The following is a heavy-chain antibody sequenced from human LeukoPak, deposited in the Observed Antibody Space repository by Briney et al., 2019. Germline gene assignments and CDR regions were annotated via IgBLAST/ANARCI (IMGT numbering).Heavy chain of an antibody. CDR3: ARCLWVRGVIEGPMAGYYYYYIDV. D-gene: IGHD3-10*01. Sequence: ASVKVSCKASGGTFSSYAISWVRQAPGQGLEWMGGIIPIFGTANYAQKFQGRVTITTDESTSTAYMELSSLRSEDTAVYYCARCLWVRGVIEGPMAGYYYYYIDVWGKGTTVTVSS. V-gene: IGHV1-69*05. J-gene: IGHJ6*03. CDR1: GGTFSSYA. CDR2: IIPIFGTA.